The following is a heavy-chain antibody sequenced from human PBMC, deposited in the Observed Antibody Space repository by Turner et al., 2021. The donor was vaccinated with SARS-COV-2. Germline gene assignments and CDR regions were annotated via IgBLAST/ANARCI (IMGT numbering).Heavy chain of an antibody. J-gene: IGHJ4*02. CDR3: AKADRVMIVVVITLFDY. V-gene: IGHV3-23*01. CDR2: ISGSGGST. CDR1: GFTFSSDA. Sequence: EVQLLESGGGLVQPGGSLGLSCAASGFTFSSDAMSWVRQAPGKGLEWVSAISGSGGSTYYADSVKGRFTISRDNSKNTLYLQMNSLRAEDTAVYYCAKADRVMIVVVITLFDYWGQGTLVTVSS. D-gene: IGHD3-22*01.